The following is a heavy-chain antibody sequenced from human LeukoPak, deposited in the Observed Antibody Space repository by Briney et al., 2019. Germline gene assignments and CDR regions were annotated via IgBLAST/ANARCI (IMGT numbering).Heavy chain of an antibody. CDR2: ISGSGGST. CDR3: AKVPGGSGSKCYFDY. D-gene: IGHD3-10*01. V-gene: IGHV3-23*01. CDR1: GFTFSSYA. Sequence: PGGSLRLSCAASGFTFSSYAMSWVRQAPGKGLDWVSAISGSGGSTYYADSVKGRFTISRDNSKNTLYLQMNSLRAEDTAVYYCAKVPGGSGSKCYFDYWGQGTLVTVSS. J-gene: IGHJ4*02.